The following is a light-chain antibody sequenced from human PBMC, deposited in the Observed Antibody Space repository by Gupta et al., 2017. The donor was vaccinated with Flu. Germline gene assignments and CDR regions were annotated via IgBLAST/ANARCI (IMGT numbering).Light chain of an antibody. CDR1: QSISNY. Sequence: DFQMTQSPSSLSASVGDRVTITCRASQSISNYLNWYQQKPGKAPKLLIYAASSLQSGVPSRFSGSGSGTDFTLTISSLQPEDFATYYCQQNYSTPLTFGGGTKVEIK. J-gene: IGKJ4*01. CDR2: AAS. CDR3: QQNYSTPLT. V-gene: IGKV1-39*01.